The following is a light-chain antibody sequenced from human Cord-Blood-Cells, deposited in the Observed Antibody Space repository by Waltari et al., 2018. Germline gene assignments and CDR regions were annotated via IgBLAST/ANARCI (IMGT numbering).Light chain of an antibody. Sequence: AIRMTQSPSSFSASTGDRVTITCRASQGISSYLAWYQQKPGKAPKLLVYAASTVQSWVPSRFSGSGSGTDFTLTISCLQSEDFATYYCQQYYSYPPTFGQGTKVEIK. V-gene: IGKV1-8*01. CDR2: AAS. J-gene: IGKJ1*01. CDR1: QGISSY. CDR3: QQYYSYPPT.